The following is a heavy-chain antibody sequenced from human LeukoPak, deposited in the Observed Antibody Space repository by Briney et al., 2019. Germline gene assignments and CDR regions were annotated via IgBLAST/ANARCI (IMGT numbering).Heavy chain of an antibody. Sequence: GGSLRLSCAASGFTFSSYGMHWVRQAPGKGLEWVAFIRYDGSNKYYADSVKGRFTISRDNAKNSLYLQMNRLRAEDTAVYYCARPRGCGTSRCNNFDYWGQGTLVTVSS. CDR1: GFTFSSYG. CDR2: IRYDGSNK. D-gene: IGHD2-21*01. J-gene: IGHJ4*02. CDR3: ARPRGCGTSRCNNFDY. V-gene: IGHV3-30*02.